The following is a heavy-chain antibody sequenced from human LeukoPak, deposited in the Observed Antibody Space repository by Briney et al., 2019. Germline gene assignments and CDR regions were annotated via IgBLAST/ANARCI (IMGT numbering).Heavy chain of an antibody. CDR2: INPSGGST. Sequence: ASVKVSCKASGYTFTSYYMHWVRQVPGQGLEWMGIINPSGGSTSYAQKFQGRVTMTRDTSTSTVYMELSSLRSVDTAVYYCARDSYSGGCWFDPWGQGTLVTVSS. CDR1: GYTFTSYY. V-gene: IGHV1-46*01. D-gene: IGHD6-19*01. CDR3: ARDSYSGGCWFDP. J-gene: IGHJ5*02.